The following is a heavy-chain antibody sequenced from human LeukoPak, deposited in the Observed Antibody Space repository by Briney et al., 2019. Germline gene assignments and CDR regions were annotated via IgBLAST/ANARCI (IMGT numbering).Heavy chain of an antibody. CDR2: VYYSGSTT. D-gene: IGHD2-21*01. Sequence: PSEALSLTCTVSGGSISSHCWSWIRQPPRKGLEWIGYVYYSGSTTNYNPSLKSRVTISVDTSKNQLSLKLSSVTAADTAVYYCARGVDCGDFTFDLWGQGTMVTVSS. CDR1: GGSISSHC. J-gene: IGHJ3*01. V-gene: IGHV4-59*11. CDR3: ARGVDCGDFTFDL.